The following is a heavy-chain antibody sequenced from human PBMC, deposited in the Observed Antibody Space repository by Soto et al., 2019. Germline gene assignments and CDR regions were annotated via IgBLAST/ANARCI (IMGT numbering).Heavy chain of an antibody. V-gene: IGHV4-59*01. CDR2: ISHTGQT. CDR3: ARESSNIYNRPFRLDP. CDR1: GGSIFNYF. Sequence: PSETLSLTCRISGGSIFNYFWTWIRQSPGKRLEWIGDISHTGQTNYNPSLKSRVTLSVDISENEFSLTLASVTPADSALYFCARESSNIYNRPFRLDPWGRGTLVTVSS. D-gene: IGHD1-20*01. J-gene: IGHJ5*02.